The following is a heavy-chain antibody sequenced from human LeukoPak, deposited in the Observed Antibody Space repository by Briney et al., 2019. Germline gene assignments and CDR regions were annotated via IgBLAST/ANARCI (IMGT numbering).Heavy chain of an antibody. CDR2: IKQDGSEK. CDR3: AREGGYESLFD. CDR1: GFTFSSYW. Sequence: GGSLRLSCAASGFTFSSYWMSWVRPAPGKGLEWVANIKQDGSEKYYVDSVKGRFTISRDNAKNSLYLQMNSLRAEDTAVYYCAREGGYESLFDWGQGTLVTVSS. V-gene: IGHV3-7*01. J-gene: IGHJ4*02. D-gene: IGHD3-3*01.